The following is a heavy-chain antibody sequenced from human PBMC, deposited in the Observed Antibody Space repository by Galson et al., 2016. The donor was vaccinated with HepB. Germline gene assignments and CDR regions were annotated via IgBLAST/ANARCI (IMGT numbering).Heavy chain of an antibody. D-gene: IGHD6-13*01. CDR3: AREMHVAAAAAFDF. Sequence: SLRLSCAASGFTFSTYAMSWVRQAPGKGLEWVSGISGSGDTKFADSVKGRFTISRDNSKTTLYLQMNSLRVEDTAVYYCAREMHVAAAAAFDFWGRGTLVTVSS. V-gene: IGHV3-23*01. CDR2: ISGSGDT. CDR1: GFTFSTYA. J-gene: IGHJ4*02.